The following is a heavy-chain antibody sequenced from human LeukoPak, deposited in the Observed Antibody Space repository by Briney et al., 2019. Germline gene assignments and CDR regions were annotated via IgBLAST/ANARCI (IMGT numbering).Heavy chain of an antibody. CDR1: GFTFTSSA. D-gene: IGHD1-26*01. CDR3: AADMNGELGGLFDY. J-gene: IGHJ4*02. V-gene: IGHV1-58*01. CDR2: IVVGSGNT. Sequence: ASVKVSCKASGFTFTSSAVQWVRQARGQRLGWIGWIVVGSGNTNYAQKFQERVTITRDMSTSTAYMELSSLRSEDTAVYYCAADMNGELGGLFDYWGQGTLVTVSS.